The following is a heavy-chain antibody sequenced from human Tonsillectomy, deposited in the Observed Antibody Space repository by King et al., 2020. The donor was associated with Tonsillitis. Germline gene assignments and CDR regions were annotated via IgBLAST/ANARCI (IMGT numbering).Heavy chain of an antibody. D-gene: IGHD3-22*01. CDR2: IYYSGST. J-gene: IGHJ6*03. CDR1: GGSISSSSYY. V-gene: IGHV4-39*01. CDR3: ARRRRGTYYYDSSGSRATDYYYYYMDV. Sequence: QLQESGPGLVKPSETLSLTCTVSGGSISSSSYYWGWIRQPPGKGLEWIGSIYYSGSTYYNPSLKSRATISVDTSKNQFSLNLTSVTAADTAVYYCARRRRGTYYYDSSGSRATDYYYYYMDVWGKGTTVTVSS.